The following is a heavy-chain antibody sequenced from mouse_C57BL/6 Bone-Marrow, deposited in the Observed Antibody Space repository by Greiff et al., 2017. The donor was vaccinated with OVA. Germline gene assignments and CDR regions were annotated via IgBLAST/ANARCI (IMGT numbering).Heavy chain of an antibody. CDR2: ISYSGST. CDR3: ARDGYYPFAY. CDR1: GYSITSGYD. V-gene: IGHV3-1*01. D-gene: IGHD2-3*01. J-gene: IGHJ3*01. Sequence: ESGPGMVKPSQSLSLTCTVTGYSITSGYDWHWIRHFPGNKLEWMGYISYSGSTNYNPSLKSRISITHDTSKNHFFLKLNSVTTEDTATYYCARDGYYPFAYWGQGTLVTVSA.